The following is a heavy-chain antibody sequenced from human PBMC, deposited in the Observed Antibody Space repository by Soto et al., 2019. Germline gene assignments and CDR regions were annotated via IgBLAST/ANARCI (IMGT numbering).Heavy chain of an antibody. Sequence: HHGGSLRLSCAASGFTFSSYAMSWVRQAPGKGLEWVSAISGSGGSTYYADSVKGRFTISRDNSKNTLYLQMNSLRAEDTAVYYCAKDFRPRPTVTTAGAFDIWGQGTMVTVSS. CDR2: ISGSGGST. D-gene: IGHD4-17*01. CDR1: GFTFSSYA. CDR3: AKDFRPRPTVTTAGAFDI. J-gene: IGHJ3*02. V-gene: IGHV3-23*01.